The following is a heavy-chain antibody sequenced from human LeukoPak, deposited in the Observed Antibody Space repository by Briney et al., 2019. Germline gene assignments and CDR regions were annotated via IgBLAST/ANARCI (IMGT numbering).Heavy chain of an antibody. D-gene: IGHD3-3*01. V-gene: IGHV1-46*01. CDR2: INPSGGST. CDR1: GYTFTGYY. Sequence: GASVKVSFKASGYTFTGYYMHWVRQAPGQGLEWMGIINPSGGSTSYAQKFQGRVTMTRDTSTSTVYMELSSLRSEDTAVYYCARTGITTYYYYGMDVWGQGTTVTVSS. CDR3: ARTGITTYYYYGMDV. J-gene: IGHJ6*02.